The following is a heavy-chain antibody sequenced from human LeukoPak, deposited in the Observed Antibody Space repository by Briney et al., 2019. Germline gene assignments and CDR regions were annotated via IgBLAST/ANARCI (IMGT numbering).Heavy chain of an antibody. J-gene: IGHJ4*02. D-gene: IGHD4-23*01. CDR3: ARRDYGGKHFDY. CDR2: IYPDDSDT. V-gene: IGHV5-51*01. Sequence: GESLKISCKTSGYSFTSYWIPWVRQMPGKGLEWMGIIYPDDSDTTYSPSFQGQVTISADKSINTAYLQWSSLKASDTAMYYCARRDYGGKHFDYWGQGTLVTVSS. CDR1: GYSFTSYW.